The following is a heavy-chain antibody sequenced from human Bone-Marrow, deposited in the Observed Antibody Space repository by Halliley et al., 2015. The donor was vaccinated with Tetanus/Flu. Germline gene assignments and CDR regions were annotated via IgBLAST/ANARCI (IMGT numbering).Heavy chain of an antibody. V-gene: IGHV4-59*08. CDR1: GASMFPYY. Sequence: TLSLTCSVSGASMFPYYWSWIRQPPGKGLEWIGYIYYSGNTNYNPSLKTRVTLSVDTSMKQFSLKLTSVTAADTAVYYCARHCSGNSCYTDAFDIWGQGTVVTVSS. D-gene: IGHD2-15*01. CDR2: IYYSGNT. CDR3: ARHCSGNSCYTDAFDI. J-gene: IGHJ3*02.